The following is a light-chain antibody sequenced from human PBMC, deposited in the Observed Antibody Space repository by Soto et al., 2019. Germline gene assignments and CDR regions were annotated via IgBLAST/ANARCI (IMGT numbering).Light chain of an antibody. J-gene: IGLJ3*02. CDR2: EVT. V-gene: IGLV2-8*01. CDR3: SSYAGSNILV. CDR1: SSDVGGYNY. Sequence: QSVLTQPPSASGSPGQSVTISCTGTSSDVGGYNYVSWYQQHPGKVPKLMIYEVTKQPSGVPDRFSASKSGNTASLTVSGLQAEDEAAYYCSSYAGSNILVFGGGTKLTVL.